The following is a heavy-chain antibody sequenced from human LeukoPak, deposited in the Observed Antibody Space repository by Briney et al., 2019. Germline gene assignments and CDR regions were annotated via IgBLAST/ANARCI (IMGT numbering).Heavy chain of an antibody. CDR2: IIPVLGVS. CDR1: GGSFSSYV. CDR3: ARSNVILTIFGDPHLFDY. D-gene: IGHD3-3*01. V-gene: IGHV1-69*04. J-gene: IGHJ4*02. Sequence: GASVKVSCKASGGSFSSYVITWVRQAPGQGLEWMGRIIPVLGVSNLAQKFQGRVTITADKSTSTAYMELSSLRSEDTAVYYCARSNVILTIFGDPHLFDYWGQGTLVTVSS.